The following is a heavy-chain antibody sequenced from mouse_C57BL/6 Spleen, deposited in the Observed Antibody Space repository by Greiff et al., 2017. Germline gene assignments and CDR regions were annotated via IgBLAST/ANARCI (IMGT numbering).Heavy chain of an antibody. V-gene: IGHV3-8*01. D-gene: IGHD2-4*01. CDR1: GYSITSDY. CDR3: ARLREDYGFAY. J-gene: IGHJ3*01. CDR2: ISYSGST. Sequence: VQLKESGPGLAKPSQTLSLTCSVTGYSITSDYWNWIREFPGNKLEYMGYISYSGSTYYNPSLKSRISITRDTSKNQYYLQLNSVTTEDTATYYCARLREDYGFAYWGQGTLVTVSA.